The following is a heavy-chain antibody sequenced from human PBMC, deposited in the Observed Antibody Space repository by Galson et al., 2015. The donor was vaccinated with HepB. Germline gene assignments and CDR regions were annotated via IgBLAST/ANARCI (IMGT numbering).Heavy chain of an antibody. D-gene: IGHD2-15*01. CDR3: ARRQIYGSGLYSMDV. CDR1: GYRFSMYW. V-gene: IGHV5-51*01. J-gene: IGHJ6*02. Sequence: QSGAEVTKPGESLKISCEGSGYRFSMYWIGWVRQMPGRGLEWMGSIYPSTSETRYSPSFQGQVTISADKSISTAYLQWSSLKASDTAMYYCARRQIYGSGLYSMDVWGQGTTVTVS. CDR2: IYPSTSET.